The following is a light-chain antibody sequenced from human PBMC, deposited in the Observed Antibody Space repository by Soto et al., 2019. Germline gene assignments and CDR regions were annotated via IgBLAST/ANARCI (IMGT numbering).Light chain of an antibody. CDR1: SSDVGSYNL. V-gene: IGLV2-23*02. J-gene: IGLJ1*01. Sequence: QSVLTQPASGSGSPGQSITTSCTGTSSDVGSYNLVSWYQQHPGKAPKLMIYEVSKRPSGVSNRFSGSKSGNTASLTISGLQAEDEADYYCCSYAGSSTYVFGTGDQGHRP. CDR2: EVS. CDR3: CSYAGSSTYV.